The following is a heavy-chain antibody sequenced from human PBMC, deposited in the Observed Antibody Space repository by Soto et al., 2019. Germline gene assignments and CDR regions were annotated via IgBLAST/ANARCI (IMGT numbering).Heavy chain of an antibody. Sequence: GGSLRLSCAASGFTFSSHGMHWVRQAPGKGLEWVAIIWYDGGNKYYADSVKGRFTNSKDDSSNTLYLQMNSLRDEDTAVYYCARDMDARYSNGWYHYFDYWGQGTLVTVSS. V-gene: IGHV3-33*01. CDR3: ARDMDARYSNGWYHYFDY. J-gene: IGHJ4*02. CDR1: GFTFSSHG. D-gene: IGHD6-19*01. CDR2: IWYDGGNK.